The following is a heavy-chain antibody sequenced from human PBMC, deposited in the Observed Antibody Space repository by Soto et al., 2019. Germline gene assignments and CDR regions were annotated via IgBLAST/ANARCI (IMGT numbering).Heavy chain of an antibody. CDR1: GGSISSGGYY. CDR3: ARDLRGNYYDSSGYTDDDAFDI. D-gene: IGHD3-22*01. J-gene: IGHJ3*02. Sequence: SETLSLTCTVSGGSISSGGYYRSWIRQHPGKGLEWIGYIYYSGSTYYNPSLKSRVTISVDTSKNQFSLKLSSVTAADTAVYYCARDLRGNYYDSSGYTDDDAFDIWGQGTMVTVSS. V-gene: IGHV4-31*03. CDR2: IYYSGST.